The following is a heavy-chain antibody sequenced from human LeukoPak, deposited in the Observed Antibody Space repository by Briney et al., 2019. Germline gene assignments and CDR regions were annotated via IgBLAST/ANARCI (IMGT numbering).Heavy chain of an antibody. J-gene: IGHJ5*02. CDR3: ARGFRLCAIEDWFDP. CDR2: INPNSGGT. V-gene: IGHV1-2*02. Sequence: ASVKVSCKASGYTFTGYYMHWVRQAPGQGLEWMGWINPNSGGTNYAQKFQGRVTMTRDTSISTAYMELSGLRSDDTAVYYCARGFRLCAIEDWFDPWGQGTLVTVSS. CDR1: GYTFTGYY. D-gene: IGHD2-2*02.